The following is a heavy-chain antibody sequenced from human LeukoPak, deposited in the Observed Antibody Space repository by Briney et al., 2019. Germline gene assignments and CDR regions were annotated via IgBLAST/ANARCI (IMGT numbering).Heavy chain of an antibody. Sequence: GGSLRLSCAASGFTFSTYAMTWVRQAPGKGLEWVSAVRGSGTDTYYADSVKGRFTISRDNSKNTLYLQMNSLRAEDTAIYYCAKTSRRDSAYDSPFDYWGQGTLVTVS. D-gene: IGHD5-12*01. CDR2: VRGSGTDT. V-gene: IGHV3-23*01. CDR1: GFTFSTYA. J-gene: IGHJ4*02. CDR3: AKTSRRDSAYDSPFDY.